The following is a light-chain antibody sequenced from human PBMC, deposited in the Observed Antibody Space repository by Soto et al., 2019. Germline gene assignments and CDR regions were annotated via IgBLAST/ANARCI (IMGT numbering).Light chain of an antibody. CDR3: QQSYSSPLT. CDR2: GAS. Sequence: DIQVTQSLSSLSASVGDRVTVTCRASQSIRFHLHWYQQKPGKAPKILIYGASSLQSGVPSRFSGSGSETTFNLTISSLQPEDFATYFCQQSYSSPLTFGGGTKVEI. J-gene: IGKJ4*01. V-gene: IGKV1-39*01. CDR1: QSIRFH.